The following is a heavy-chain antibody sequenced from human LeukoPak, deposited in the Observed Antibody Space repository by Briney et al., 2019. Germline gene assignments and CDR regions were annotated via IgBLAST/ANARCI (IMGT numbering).Heavy chain of an antibody. D-gene: IGHD2-15*01. CDR1: GYTFTGYY. J-gene: IGHJ6*03. Sequence: ASVKVSCKASGYTFTGYYMHWVRQAPGQGLEWMGWINTNTGNPTYAQGFTGRFVFSLDTSVSTAYLQISSLKAEDIAVYYCARKSVAATPRDIVYQYYSMDVWGKGTTVTVSS. CDR2: INTNTGNP. V-gene: IGHV7-4-1*02. CDR3: ARKSVAATPRDIVYQYYSMDV.